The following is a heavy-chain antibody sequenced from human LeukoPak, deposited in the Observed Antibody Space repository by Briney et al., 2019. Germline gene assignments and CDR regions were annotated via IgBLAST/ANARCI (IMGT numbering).Heavy chain of an antibody. CDR3: ARDFTYDYDTSGNDAFAI. D-gene: IGHD3-22*01. CDR1: GGSISSGSHY. V-gene: IGHV4-61*02. J-gene: IGHJ3*02. CDR2: IHTSGST. Sequence: SETLSLTCTVSGGSISSGSHYWSWIRQPAGKGLEWIGRIHTSGSTNYSPSLKTRVTISIDTFKNQFSLKLSSVTAAETAVYYCARDFTYDYDTSGNDAFAIWGQGTMVTVSS.